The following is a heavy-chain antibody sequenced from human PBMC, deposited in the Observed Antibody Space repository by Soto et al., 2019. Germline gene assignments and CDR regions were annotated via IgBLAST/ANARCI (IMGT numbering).Heavy chain of an antibody. CDR3: TTDHLSYCGGYCYEPVGY. CDR1: GFTFSNAW. V-gene: IGHV3-15*07. D-gene: IGHD2-21*02. Sequence: EVQLVESGGGLVKPGGSLRLSCAASGFTFSNAWMNWVRQAPGKGLEWVGRIKSKTDGGTTDYAATVKGRFTISRDDSKNTLNLQMNSLKTEDTAVYYCTTDHLSYCGGYCYEPVGYWGQGTLVTVSS. J-gene: IGHJ4*02. CDR2: IKSKTDGGTT.